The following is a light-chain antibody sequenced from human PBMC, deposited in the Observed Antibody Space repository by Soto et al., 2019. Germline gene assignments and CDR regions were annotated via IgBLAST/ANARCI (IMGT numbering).Light chain of an antibody. J-gene: IGLJ1*01. CDR3: QSYDSSLSAYV. CDR1: NSNIGAGYD. CDR2: GNN. V-gene: IGLV1-40*01. Sequence: QSVLTQPPSVSGAPGQRVTISCTGSNSNIGAGYDVHWFQHLPGTAPKLLIYGNNNRPSGVPDRFSGSKSGTSASLAITGLQAEDDADYYCQSYDSSLSAYVFGTGTKLTVL.